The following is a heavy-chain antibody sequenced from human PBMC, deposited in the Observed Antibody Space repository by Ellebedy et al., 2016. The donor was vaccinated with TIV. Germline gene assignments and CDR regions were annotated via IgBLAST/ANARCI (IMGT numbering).Heavy chain of an antibody. CDR1: GASMSSRNYY. Sequence: MPSETLSLTCVVSGASMSSRNYYWGWIRQPPGKGLEWTGSIYYNGTTYYKPSLKSRVTISADTSNNQFSLKLSSVTAADTAMYYCARHPQNVYFRPWGQGTLVTVSS. CDR3: ARHPQNVYFRP. J-gene: IGHJ4*02. D-gene: IGHD3-9*01. CDR2: IYYNGTT. V-gene: IGHV4-39*01.